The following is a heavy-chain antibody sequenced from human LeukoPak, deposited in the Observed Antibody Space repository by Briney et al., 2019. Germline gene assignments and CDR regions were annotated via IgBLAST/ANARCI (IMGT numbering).Heavy chain of an antibody. D-gene: IGHD2-2*01. CDR1: GYSFTAYY. CDR3: ARALPPQLLIETYYYYSMDL. CDR2: INPNSGGT. J-gene: IGHJ6*02. V-gene: IGHV1-2*02. Sequence: PGESLKISCKGSGYSFTAYYMHWVRQAPGQGLEWMGWINPNSGGTNYAQKFQGRVTMTRDTSISTAYMELSRLRSDDTAIYYCARALPPQLLIETYYYYSMDLWGQGTTVTVSS.